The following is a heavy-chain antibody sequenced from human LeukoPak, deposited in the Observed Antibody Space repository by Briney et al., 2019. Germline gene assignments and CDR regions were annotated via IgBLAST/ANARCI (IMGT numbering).Heavy chain of an antibody. CDR2: IRHDGSDT. CDR3: ARQTYYDYVWGSFLETPYFDY. J-gene: IGHJ4*02. D-gene: IGHD3-16*01. Sequence: PGGSLRLSCAASGFTFSNHWMSWVRQPPGKGLEWVANIRHDGSDTKYVDSVKGRFTISRDNAKNSLYLQMNSLRADDTAVYYCARQTYYDYVWGSFLETPYFDYWGQGTLVTVSS. V-gene: IGHV3-7*03. CDR1: GFTFSNHW.